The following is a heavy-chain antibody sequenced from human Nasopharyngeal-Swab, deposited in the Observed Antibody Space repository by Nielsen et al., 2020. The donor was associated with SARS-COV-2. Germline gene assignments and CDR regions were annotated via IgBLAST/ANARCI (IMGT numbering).Heavy chain of an antibody. CDR2: TNHSGST. CDR1: GGSFSGYY. V-gene: IGHV4-34*01. Sequence: SETLSLTCAVYGGSFSGYYWSWIRQPPGKGLEWIGETNHSGSTNYNPSLKSRVTISVDTSKNQFSLKLSSVAAADTAVYYCARAYGDYEDYYYYGMDVWGQGTTVTVSS. D-gene: IGHD4-17*01. CDR3: ARAYGDYEDYYYYGMDV. J-gene: IGHJ6*02.